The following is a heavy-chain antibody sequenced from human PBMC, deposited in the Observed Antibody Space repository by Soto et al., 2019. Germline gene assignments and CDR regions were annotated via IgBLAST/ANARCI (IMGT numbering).Heavy chain of an antibody. D-gene: IGHD2-15*01. CDR2: ISAGSEGA. V-gene: IGHV3-23*01. Sequence: EVQLLESGGGLVQPGGALRLSCAASGFTFCSHAMSWVRQAPGKGLEWISSISAGSEGAYYADSVKGRFTISRDNSNNPLYLQMNSLRAEDTAVYYCARDLWWYLHWGQGTLVTVSS. J-gene: IGHJ4*02. CDR3: ARDLWWYLH. CDR1: GFTFCSHA.